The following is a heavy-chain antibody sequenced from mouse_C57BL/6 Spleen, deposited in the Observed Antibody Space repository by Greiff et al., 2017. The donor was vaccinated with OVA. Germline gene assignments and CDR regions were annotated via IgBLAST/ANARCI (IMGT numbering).Heavy chain of an antibody. D-gene: IGHD2-5*01. J-gene: IGHJ3*01. CDR3: AREESSNAFAY. CDR2: INPNNGGT. Sequence: VQLQQSGPELVKPGASVKMSCKASGYTFTDYNMDWVKQSHGQSLEWIGDINPNNGGTIYNQKFKGKATLTVDNSSSTAYMELRSLTSEDTAVYYCAREESSNAFAYWGQGTLVTVSA. V-gene: IGHV1-18*01. CDR1: GYTFTDYN.